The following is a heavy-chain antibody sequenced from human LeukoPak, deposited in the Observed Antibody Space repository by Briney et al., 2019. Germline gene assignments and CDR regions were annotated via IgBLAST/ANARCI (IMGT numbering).Heavy chain of an antibody. J-gene: IGHJ6*03. V-gene: IGHV3-30*02. CDR2: IHHDGSNK. Sequence: GGSLRLSCAASGFTFSSYGMHWVRQAPGKGLDWVAFIHHDGSNKYYADSVKGRFTISRDNSKNTLYLQMNSLRAEDTAVYYCAKGGNVLRYFDWLSTRNYYYMDVWGKGTTVTVSS. CDR3: AKGGNVLRYFDWLSTRNYYYMDV. D-gene: IGHD3-9*01. CDR1: GFTFSSYG.